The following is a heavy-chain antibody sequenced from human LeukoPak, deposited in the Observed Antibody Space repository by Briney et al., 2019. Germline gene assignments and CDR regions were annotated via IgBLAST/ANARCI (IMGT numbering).Heavy chain of an antibody. CDR2: ISTDGSVT. V-gene: IGHV3-74*01. D-gene: IGHD3-10*01. CDR3: ARIGGSGSYSGHYFDH. Sequence: GRSLRLSCAASGFTFSTYWMHWVRRAPGKGLVWVSRISTDGSVTSYADSVKGRFTIPRDNAKNTMYLQMNSLRAEDTAVYYCARIGGSGSYSGHYFDHWGQGTLVTVPS. CDR1: GFTFSTYW. J-gene: IGHJ4*02.